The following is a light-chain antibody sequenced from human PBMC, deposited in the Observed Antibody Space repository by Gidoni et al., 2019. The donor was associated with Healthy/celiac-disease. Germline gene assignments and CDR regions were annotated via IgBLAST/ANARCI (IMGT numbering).Light chain of an antibody. Sequence: ECVLTQSPATLSLSLGERATLSCRASQSVSRYLAWYQQNPGQAPRLLSYDASNRATGIPSRLSGSGSVTDFTLLISSLEPEDFVVYYCHQRSNWPRPITFGQGTRLEIK. V-gene: IGKV3-11*01. CDR1: QSVSRY. CDR3: HQRSNWPRPIT. CDR2: DAS. J-gene: IGKJ5*01.